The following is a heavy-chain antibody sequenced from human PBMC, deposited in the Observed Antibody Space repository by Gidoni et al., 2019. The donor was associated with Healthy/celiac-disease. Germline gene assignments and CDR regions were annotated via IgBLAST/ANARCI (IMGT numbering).Heavy chain of an antibody. D-gene: IGHD4-17*01. J-gene: IGHJ3*02. CDR1: GFTFSSYS. Sequence: EVQLVESGGGLVTPGGSLSPSCAASGFTFSSYSMNWVRQAPGKGLEWVSSISSSSSYIYYADSVKGRFTISRDNAKNSLYLQMNSLGAEDTAVYYCARDAPYGDYVAFDIWGQGTMVTVSS. CDR2: ISSSSSYI. V-gene: IGHV3-21*01. CDR3: ARDAPYGDYVAFDI.